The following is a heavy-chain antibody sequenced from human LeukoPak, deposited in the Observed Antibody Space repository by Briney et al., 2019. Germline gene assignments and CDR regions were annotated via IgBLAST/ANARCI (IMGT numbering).Heavy chain of an antibody. Sequence: GGSLRLSCAASGFTFSSYAMSWVRQAPGKGLEWVSGLIPSAGSTYYADSVKGRFTISRDNSKNILYLQMNSLRAEDTAIYYCARCTTASSGWCNWLDPWGQGTLVTVSS. V-gene: IGHV3-23*01. CDR3: ARCTTASSGWCNWLDP. CDR1: GFTFSSYA. CDR2: LIPSAGST. D-gene: IGHD3-22*01. J-gene: IGHJ5*02.